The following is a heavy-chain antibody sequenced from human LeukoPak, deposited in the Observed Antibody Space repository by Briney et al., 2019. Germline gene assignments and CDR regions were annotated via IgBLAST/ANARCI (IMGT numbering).Heavy chain of an antibody. CDR2: IYYSGST. J-gene: IGHJ4*02. D-gene: IGHD3-22*01. CDR3: ARRPGSSGYY. CDR1: GDSISSYY. Sequence: SETLSLTCTVSGDSISSYYWGWIRQPPGKGLEWIGSIYYSGSTYYNPSLKSRVTISVDTSKNQFSLKLSSVTAADTAVYYCARRPGSSGYYWGQETRVTVS. V-gene: IGHV4-39*01.